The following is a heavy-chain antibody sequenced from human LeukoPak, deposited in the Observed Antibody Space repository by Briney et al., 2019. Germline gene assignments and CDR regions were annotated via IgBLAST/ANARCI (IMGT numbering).Heavy chain of an antibody. D-gene: IGHD3-9*01. V-gene: IGHV3-30-3*01. CDR3: ARRYPDY. CDR2: ISYDGSNK. Sequence: GGSLRLSCAASGFTFSSYAMPWVRQAPGKGLEWVAVISYDGSNKYYADSVKGRFTISRDNSKNTLYLQMNSLRAEDTAVYYCARRYPDYWGQGTLVTVSS. CDR1: GFTFSSYA. J-gene: IGHJ4*02.